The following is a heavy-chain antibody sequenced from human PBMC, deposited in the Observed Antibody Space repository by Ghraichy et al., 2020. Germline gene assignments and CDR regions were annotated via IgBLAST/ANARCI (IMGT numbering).Heavy chain of an antibody. V-gene: IGHV5-51*01. CDR3: ARHRNRGYIPNWFDP. CDR2: IYPADSQS. Sequence: GESLNISCQGSGYSFSTYWIGWVRQMPGKDLEWMGMIYPADSQSKYSPSFQGRVTISVDKSISTAYLQWSSLEASDTAMYYCARHRNRGYIPNWFDPWGQGTLVTVSS. CDR1: GYSFSTYW. D-gene: IGHD5-12*01. J-gene: IGHJ5*02.